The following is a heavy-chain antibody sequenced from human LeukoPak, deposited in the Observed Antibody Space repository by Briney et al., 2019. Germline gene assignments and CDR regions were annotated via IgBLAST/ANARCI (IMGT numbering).Heavy chain of an antibody. CDR3: ARNPNSSGYYGGGGY. J-gene: IGHJ4*02. CDR1: GYTFTGYY. D-gene: IGHD3-22*01. CDR2: INPNSGGT. V-gene: IGHV1-2*02. Sequence: ASVKVSCKASGYTFTGYYMHWVRQAPGQGLEWMGWINPNSGGTNYAQKFQGRVTMTRDTSISTAYMELSGLRSDDDTAVYYCARNPNSSGYYGGGGYWGQGTLVIVSS.